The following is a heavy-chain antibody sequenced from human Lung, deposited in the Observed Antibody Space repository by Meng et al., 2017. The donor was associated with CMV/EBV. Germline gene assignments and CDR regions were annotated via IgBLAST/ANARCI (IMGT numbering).Heavy chain of an antibody. Sequence: GGSLRLXXAASGFTFSSYWMHWVRQAPGKGLVWVSRISSDGSSTIYADSVKGRFTIYRDNAKNTLYLQMNSLRGEDTAVYYCAGHRADYYFDYWGQGTLVTVSS. J-gene: IGHJ4*02. CDR3: AGHRADYYFDY. CDR2: ISSDGSST. V-gene: IGHV3-74*01. CDR1: GFTFSSYW. D-gene: IGHD2-21*02.